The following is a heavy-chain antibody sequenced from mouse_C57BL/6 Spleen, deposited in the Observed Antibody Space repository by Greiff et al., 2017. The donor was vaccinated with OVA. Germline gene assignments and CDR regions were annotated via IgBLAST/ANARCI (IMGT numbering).Heavy chain of an antibody. CDR3: ARGYFDY. Sequence: EVQLVESGGGLVKHGGSLKLSCAASGFTFSDYGMHWVRQAPEKGLEWVAYISSGSSTIYYADTVKGRFTISRDNAKNTLFLQMTSLRSEDTAMYYCARGYFDYWGQGTTLTVSS. CDR2: ISSGSSTI. V-gene: IGHV5-17*01. J-gene: IGHJ2*01. CDR1: GFTFSDYG.